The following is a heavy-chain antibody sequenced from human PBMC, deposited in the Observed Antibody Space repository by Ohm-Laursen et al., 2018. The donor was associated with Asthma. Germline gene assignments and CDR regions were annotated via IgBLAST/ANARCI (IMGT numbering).Heavy chain of an antibody. J-gene: IGHJ4*02. CDR1: GHIFSSYT. Sequence: ASVKVSCSASGHIFSSYTMQWVRQAPGQGLEWMGWFNSGTGDITYSHKFQGRVTITADTSASTTFMELPSLTSEDTAVYYCASSKGYGDYQSLDYWGQGTLVTVSS. CDR2: FNSGTGDI. V-gene: IGHV1-3*01. CDR3: ASSKGYGDYQSLDY. D-gene: IGHD4-17*01.